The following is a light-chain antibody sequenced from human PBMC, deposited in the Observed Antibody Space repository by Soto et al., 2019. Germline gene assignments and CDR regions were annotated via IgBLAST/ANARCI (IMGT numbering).Light chain of an antibody. CDR2: EVT. Sequence: QSALTQPASVSGSPGQSITISCTGTSSDVGGYNRVSWYQHHPGKAPKLIIYEVTNGPSGVSNRFSGSKSGYTASLTISGLQAEDEADYYCPSWTSDTTWVFGGGTQLTVL. CDR3: PSWTSDTTWV. CDR1: SSDVGGYNR. J-gene: IGLJ7*01. V-gene: IGLV2-14*01.